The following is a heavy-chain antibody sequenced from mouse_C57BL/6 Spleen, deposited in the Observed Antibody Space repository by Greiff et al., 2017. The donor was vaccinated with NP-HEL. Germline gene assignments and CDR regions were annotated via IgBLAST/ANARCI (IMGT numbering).Heavy chain of an antibody. Sequence: QVQLQQTGAELVRPGSSVKLSCKASGYTFTSYWMDWVKQRPGQGLEWIGNIYPSDSETHYNQKFKDKATLTVDKSSSTAYMQLSSLTSEDSAVYYCARDPHQAFFDYWGQGTTLTVSS. CDR3: ARDPHQAFFDY. V-gene: IGHV1-61*01. J-gene: IGHJ2*01. D-gene: IGHD3-2*02. CDR1: GYTFTSYW. CDR2: IYPSDSET.